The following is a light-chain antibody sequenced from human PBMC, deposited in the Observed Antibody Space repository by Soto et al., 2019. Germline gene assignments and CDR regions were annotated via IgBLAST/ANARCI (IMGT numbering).Light chain of an antibody. V-gene: IGLV1-40*01. CDR1: SCNIGAGYD. CDR2: GNN. Sequence: QSVVTQPPSVSGAPGQRVTISCTGSSCNIGAGYDVHWYQQHPGTAPKLLIYGNNNRPSGVPDRFSGSKSGNSASLAISGLQAEDEADYYCQSYNISMSCRVFGGGTKLTVL. CDR3: QSYNISMSCRV. J-gene: IGLJ3*02.